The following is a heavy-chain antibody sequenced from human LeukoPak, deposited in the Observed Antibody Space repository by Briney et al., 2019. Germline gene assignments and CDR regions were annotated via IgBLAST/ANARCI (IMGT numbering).Heavy chain of an antibody. J-gene: IGHJ4*02. CDR1: GFTFSSYA. V-gene: IGHV3-23*01. Sequence: GASLRLSCAASGFTFSSYAMSWVRQAPGKGLEWVSAISGSGGSTYYADSVKGRFTISRDNSKNTLYLQMNSLRAEDTAVYYCAKRRSRFFDATKSDYFDYWGQGTLVTVSS. D-gene: IGHD1-1*01. CDR3: AKRRSRFFDATKSDYFDY. CDR2: ISGSGGST.